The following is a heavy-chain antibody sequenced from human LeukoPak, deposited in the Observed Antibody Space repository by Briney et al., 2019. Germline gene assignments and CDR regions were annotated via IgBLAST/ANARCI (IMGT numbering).Heavy chain of an antibody. CDR2: SSGSGGTT. CDR3: AKRSGYSSGWYDY. J-gene: IGHJ4*02. CDR1: GFTFSNYA. Sequence: GGSLRLSCAASGFTFSNYALSWVRQAPGKGLEWVSASSGSGGTTPYADSVKGRFTISRDNSENTLYLQMNSLRADDTAVYYCAKRSGYSSGWYDYWGQGTLVTVSA. D-gene: IGHD6-19*01. V-gene: IGHV3-23*01.